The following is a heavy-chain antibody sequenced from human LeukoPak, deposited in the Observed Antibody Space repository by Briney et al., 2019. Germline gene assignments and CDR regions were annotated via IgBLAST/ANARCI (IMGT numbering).Heavy chain of an antibody. J-gene: IGHJ6*02. CDR3: ARLYDSSGYYRDYYYGMDV. CDR1: GFTFSSYE. D-gene: IGHD3-22*01. CDR2: ISSSGSTI. V-gene: IGHV3-48*03. Sequence: GGSLRLSCAASGFTFSSYEMNWVRQAPGKGLEWVSYISSSGSTIYYAGSVKGRFTISRDNAKNSLYLQMNSLRAEDTAVYYCARLYDSSGYYRDYYYGMDVWGQGTTVTVSS.